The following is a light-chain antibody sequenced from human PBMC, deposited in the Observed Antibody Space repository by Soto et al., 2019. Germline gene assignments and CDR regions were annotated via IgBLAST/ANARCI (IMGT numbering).Light chain of an antibody. CDR2: SNN. CDR1: SSNIGSNT. Sequence: QSVLTQPPSASGTPGQRVTISCSGSSSNIGSNTVNWYQQLPGTAPKLLIYSNNQRPSGVPGRFSGSKSGTSASLAISGLQSEDEADYYCSSYAGNNIFVFGTGTKVTVL. J-gene: IGLJ1*01. CDR3: SSYAGNNIFV. V-gene: IGLV1-44*01.